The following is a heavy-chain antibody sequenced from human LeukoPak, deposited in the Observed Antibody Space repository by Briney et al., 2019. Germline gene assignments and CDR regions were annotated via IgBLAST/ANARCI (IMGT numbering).Heavy chain of an antibody. V-gene: IGHV3-30-3*01. CDR1: GFTFSDYA. CDR3: ARNFIVGATNPDY. Sequence: HPGGSLRLSCAASGFTFSDYAMHWVRQAPGKGLEWVAVISYDGSNKYYADSVKGRFTISRDNSKNTLYLQMNSLRAEDTAVYYCARNFIVGATNPDYWGQGTLVTVSS. CDR2: ISYDGSNK. D-gene: IGHD1-26*01. J-gene: IGHJ4*02.